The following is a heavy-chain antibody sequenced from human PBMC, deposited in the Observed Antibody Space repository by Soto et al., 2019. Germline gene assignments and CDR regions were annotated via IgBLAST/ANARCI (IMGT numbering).Heavy chain of an antibody. Sequence: NPSETLSLTCTVSGGSFSSYYWSWFRQPAGKGLEWIGRIYTSGNTNYNPSLKSRVTMSVDTSKNQFSLKLSSVTAADTAVYYCARASMVYGMDVWGQGTTVTVSS. CDR2: IYTSGNT. J-gene: IGHJ6*02. V-gene: IGHV4-4*07. CDR1: GGSFSSYY. D-gene: IGHD3-10*01. CDR3: ARASMVYGMDV.